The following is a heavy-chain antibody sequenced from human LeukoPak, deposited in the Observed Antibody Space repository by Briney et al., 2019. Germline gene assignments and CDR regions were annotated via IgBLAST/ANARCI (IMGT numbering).Heavy chain of an antibody. CDR3: ARTPVAGYHDAFDI. CDR2: IWYDGSNK. Sequence: GGSLRLSCAASGFTFSSYGMHWVRQAPGKGLEWVVVIWYDGSNKYYADSVKGRFTISRDNSKNTLYLQMNSLRAEDTAVYYCARTPVAGYHDAFDIWGQGTMVTVSS. V-gene: IGHV3-33*01. J-gene: IGHJ3*02. CDR1: GFTFSSYG. D-gene: IGHD6-19*01.